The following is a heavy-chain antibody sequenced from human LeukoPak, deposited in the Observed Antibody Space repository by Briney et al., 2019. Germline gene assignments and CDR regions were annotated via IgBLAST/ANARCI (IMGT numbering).Heavy chain of an antibody. J-gene: IGHJ4*02. CDR2: IRSPSGDT. CDR3: ARDYAYDPTAFYDY. V-gene: IGHV1-2*02. D-gene: IGHD3-22*01. Sequence: ASVKVSCKTSGYTFTDYYIHWVRQAPGQGLEWMGLIRSPSGDTTYAQKLQGRVTMTRVTSINTAYMELSWLTSDDTAIYYCARDYAYDPTAFYDYWGQGTLVTVSS. CDR1: GYTFTDYY.